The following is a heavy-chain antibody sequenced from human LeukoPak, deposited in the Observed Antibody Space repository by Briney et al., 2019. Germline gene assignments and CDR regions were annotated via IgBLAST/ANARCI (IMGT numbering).Heavy chain of an antibody. J-gene: IGHJ5*02. CDR2: INPSGDVR. D-gene: IGHD1-26*01. CDR1: GYTFGTHW. V-gene: IGHV1-46*01. CDR3: ARDFSGEWEQLTGWWFDP. Sequence: ASVKVSCKASGYTFGTHWMHWVRQAPGQGLEWMGIINPSGDVRLYARKFQGRVTVTRDMSTRTVYMELSDLRPEDTAVYYCARDFSGEWEQLTGWWFDPRGQGTLVIVSS.